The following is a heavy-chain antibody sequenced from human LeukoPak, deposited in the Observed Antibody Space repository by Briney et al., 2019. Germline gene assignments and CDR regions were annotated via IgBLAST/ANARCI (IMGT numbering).Heavy chain of an antibody. CDR1: GFTFSNYG. Sequence: GGSLRLSCAASGFTFSNYGMYWVRQAPGKGLEWVAGIWYDGSNKYHIDSVKGRFTISRDNAKNSLYLQMNSLRAEDTAVYYCAKTDCTSSSCYTIDYWGQGTLVTVSS. J-gene: IGHJ4*02. V-gene: IGHV3-33*06. CDR3: AKTDCTSSSCYTIDY. D-gene: IGHD2-2*02. CDR2: IWYDGSNK.